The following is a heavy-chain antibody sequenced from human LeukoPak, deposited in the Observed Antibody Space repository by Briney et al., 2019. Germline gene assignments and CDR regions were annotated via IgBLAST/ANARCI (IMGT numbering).Heavy chain of an antibody. CDR3: ASGDILTWYAFDI. J-gene: IGHJ3*02. V-gene: IGHV1-69*04. D-gene: IGHD3-9*01. CDR2: IIPILGIA. CDR1: GGTVSSSA. Sequence: SVKVSCKASGGTVSSSAITWVRQAPGQGLEWMGRIIPILGIANYAQMFQGRVTITAEKSTSTAYMELSSLRSEDTAVYYCASGDILTWYAFDIWGQGTMVTVSS.